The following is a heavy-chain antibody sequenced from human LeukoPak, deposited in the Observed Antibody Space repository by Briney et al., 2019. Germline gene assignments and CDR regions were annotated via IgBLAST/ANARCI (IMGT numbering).Heavy chain of an antibody. J-gene: IGHJ4*02. Sequence: PGGSLRLSCAGSGFTFSRYAMHWVRQAPGKGLEWMAVISDDGKNKAYGDAVVGRFTISRDNSKNTVFVQMNFLRAEDTAVYYCARDRGYSGCSLFDNWGQGTLVTVSS. D-gene: IGHD5-12*01. CDR2: ISDDGKNK. CDR3: ARDRGYSGCSLFDN. CDR1: GFTFSRYA. V-gene: IGHV3-30*03.